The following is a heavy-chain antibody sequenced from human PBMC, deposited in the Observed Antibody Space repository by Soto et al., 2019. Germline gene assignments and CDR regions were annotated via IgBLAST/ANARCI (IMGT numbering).Heavy chain of an antibody. CDR1: GFTFSSYA. CDR3: VKPQEWNYYASSGYYFY. CDR2: ISSNGGST. Sequence: RLSFSASGFTFSSYAMHWVRQAPGKGLEYVSAISSNGGSTYYADSVKGRFTISRDNSKNTLYLQMSSLRAEDTAVYYCVKPQEWNYYASSGYYFYWGQGTLVTVSS. V-gene: IGHV3-64D*06. D-gene: IGHD3-22*01. J-gene: IGHJ4*02.